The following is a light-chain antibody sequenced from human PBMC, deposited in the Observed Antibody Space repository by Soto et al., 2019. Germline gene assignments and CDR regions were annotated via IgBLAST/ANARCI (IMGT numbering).Light chain of an antibody. Sequence: QAVRTQPASVSGSPGQSITISCTGTSSDFGAYNFVSWYQHHPGTAPKLMIYEVSNRPSGASNRFSGSKSGNTASLTISGLQTEDEADYYCYSYRGSNAWVFGGGTKVTVL. CDR1: SSDFGAYNF. CDR2: EVS. V-gene: IGLV2-14*01. J-gene: IGLJ3*02. CDR3: YSYRGSNAWV.